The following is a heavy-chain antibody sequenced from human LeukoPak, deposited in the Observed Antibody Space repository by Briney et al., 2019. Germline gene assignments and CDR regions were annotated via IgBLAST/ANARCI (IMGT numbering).Heavy chain of an antibody. D-gene: IGHD4-17*01. V-gene: IGHV1-46*01. Sequence: ASVKVSCKASGYTFTSYYMHWVRQAPGQGLEWMGIINPSGGSTSYAQKFQGRVTMTRDMSTSTVYMELSSLRSEDTAVYYCATTTVTTGLFDYWGQGTLVTVSS. CDR3: ATTTVTTGLFDY. CDR1: GYTFTSYY. CDR2: INPSGGST. J-gene: IGHJ4*02.